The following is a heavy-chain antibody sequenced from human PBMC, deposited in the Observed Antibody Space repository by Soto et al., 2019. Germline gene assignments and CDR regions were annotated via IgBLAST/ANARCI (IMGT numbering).Heavy chain of an antibody. D-gene: IGHD3-10*01. Sequence: SETLSLTCTVSGGSISSYYGSWIRQPPGKGLEWIGYIYYSGSTNYNPSLKSRVTISVDTSKNQFSLKLSSVTAADTAVYYCAVYYYGSGSYYNGHWFDPWGQGTLVTVSS. J-gene: IGHJ5*02. V-gene: IGHV4-59*01. CDR2: IYYSGST. CDR1: GGSISSYY. CDR3: AVYYYGSGSYYNGHWFDP.